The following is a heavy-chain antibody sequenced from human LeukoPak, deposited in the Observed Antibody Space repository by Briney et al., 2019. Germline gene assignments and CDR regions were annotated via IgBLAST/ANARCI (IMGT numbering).Heavy chain of an antibody. CDR1: GFTFSGHW. V-gene: IGHV3-74*03. J-gene: IGHJ4*02. CDR3: AKNLGNMVGASTGDY. D-gene: IGHD1-26*01. CDR2: INERGTDS. Sequence: PGGSLRLSCTASGFTFSGHWIHWVRQPPGMGLVWVSRINERGTDSMYAESVKGRFTISRDNAKNTLYLQMNSLRAEDTAIYYCAKNLGNMVGASTGDYWGQGTLVTVSS.